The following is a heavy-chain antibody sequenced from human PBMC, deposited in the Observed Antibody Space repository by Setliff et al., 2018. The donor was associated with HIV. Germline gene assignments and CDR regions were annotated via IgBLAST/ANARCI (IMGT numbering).Heavy chain of an antibody. J-gene: IGHJ5*02. CDR3: ARGRTQWPNYNYFDP. V-gene: IGHV4-38-2*02. D-gene: IGHD6-19*01. CDR1: GYPISSGYY. Sequence: SETLSLTCTVSGYPISSGYYWGWIRQPPGKGLEWIGSIYHSGTTYYNPSLKSRVTISVDTSKNQFSLKLSSLTAADTAVYYCARGRTQWPNYNYFDPWGLGTLVTVS. CDR2: IYHSGTT.